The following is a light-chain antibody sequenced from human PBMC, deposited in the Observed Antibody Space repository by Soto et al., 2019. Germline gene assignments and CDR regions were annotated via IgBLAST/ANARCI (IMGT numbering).Light chain of an antibody. CDR1: QDISNF. CDR2: GAS. J-gene: IGKJ4*02. Sequence: DIQMTQSPSSLSASVGDRVTITCQASQDISNFLNWYQQKPGKAPNLLIYGASNLETGVPSRFSGSGSGTDFTFTISSLQPEDIATYYCQQYDNLHLTFGGGTKVEIK. CDR3: QQYDNLHLT. V-gene: IGKV1-33*01.